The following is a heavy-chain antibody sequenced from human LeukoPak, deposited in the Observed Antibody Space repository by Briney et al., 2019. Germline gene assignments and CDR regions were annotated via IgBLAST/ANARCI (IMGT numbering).Heavy chain of an antibody. CDR3: AQPDF. CDR1: GITFRSSS. CDR2: IRFDGSTK. Sequence: GGSLRLSCVASGITFRSSSMHWVRQAPGKGLEWLAFIRFDGSTKYYADSVEGRFTVSRDNSKSTLYLQKNSLRAEDTAVYYCAQPDFWGQGTLVTVSS. V-gene: IGHV3-30*02. J-gene: IGHJ4*02.